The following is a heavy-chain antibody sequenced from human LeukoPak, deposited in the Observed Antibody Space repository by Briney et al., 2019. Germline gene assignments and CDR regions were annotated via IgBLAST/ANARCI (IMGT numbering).Heavy chain of an antibody. D-gene: IGHD6-19*01. J-gene: IGHJ6*03. CDR1: GFTFSSYA. Sequence: GGSLRLSCAASGFTFSSYAMSWVRQAPGKGLEWVSSISSSSSYIYYADSVKGRFTISRDSAKNSLYLQMSSLRAEDTAVYYCARDHSSGWSPYYYMDVWGKGTTVTVSS. CDR3: ARDHSSGWSPYYYMDV. CDR2: ISSSSSYI. V-gene: IGHV3-21*01.